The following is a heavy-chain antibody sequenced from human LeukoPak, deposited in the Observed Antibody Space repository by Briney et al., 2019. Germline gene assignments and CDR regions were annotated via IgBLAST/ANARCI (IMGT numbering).Heavy chain of an antibody. CDR2: INGDGSSS. D-gene: IGHD6-6*01. J-gene: IGHJ5*02. Sequence: PGGSLRLSCAASGFTFNTYWMHWVRQGPGKGLVWVSRINGDGSSSSYADSVKGRFTISRDNAKNSLYLQMNSLRAEDTAVYYCAGIAAPSSWGQGTLVTVSS. CDR1: GFTFNTYW. CDR3: AGIAAPSS. V-gene: IGHV3-74*01.